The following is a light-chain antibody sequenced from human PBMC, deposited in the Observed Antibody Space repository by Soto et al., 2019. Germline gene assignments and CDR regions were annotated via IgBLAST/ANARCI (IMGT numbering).Light chain of an antibody. Sequence: SALTQPRSVSGSPGQSVTISCTGTSSDVGGYNYVSWYQQHPSKAPKLMIYDVSKRPSGVPDRFSGSKSGNTASLTISGLQAEDEADYYCCSYAGSYTHYVFGTGTKVTVL. CDR3: CSYAGSYTHYV. CDR1: SSDVGGYNY. V-gene: IGLV2-11*01. CDR2: DVS. J-gene: IGLJ1*01.